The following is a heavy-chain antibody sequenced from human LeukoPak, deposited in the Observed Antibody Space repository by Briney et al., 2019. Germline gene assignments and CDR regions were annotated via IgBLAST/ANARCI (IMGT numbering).Heavy chain of an antibody. CDR3: AXXXXXXXXXXXXWALGWFDP. J-gene: IGHJ5*02. Sequence: SETLSLTCTVSGGSISSYYWSWIQQPAGKGLEWIGRIYTSGSTNYNPSLKSRVTMSVDTSKNQFSLKLSSVTAADTAVYYCAXXXXXXXXXXXXWALGWFDPWGQGTLVTVSS. V-gene: IGHV4-4*07. D-gene: IGHD6-13*01. CDR2: IYTSGST. CDR1: GGSISSYY.